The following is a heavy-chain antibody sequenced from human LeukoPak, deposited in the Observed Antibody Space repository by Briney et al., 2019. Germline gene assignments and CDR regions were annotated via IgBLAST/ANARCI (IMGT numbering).Heavy chain of an antibody. CDR1: GGSISSYY. D-gene: IGHD2-15*01. J-gene: IGHJ6*03. V-gene: IGHV4-59*12. CDR2: IYYSGST. Sequence: PSETLSLTCTVSGGSISSYYWSWIRQPPGKGLEWIGYIYYSGSTNYNPSLKSRVTISVDTSKNQFSLKLSSVTAADTAVYFCARVIIVVVAARYCYYMDVWGKGTTVTVSS. CDR3: ARVIIVVVAARYCYYMDV.